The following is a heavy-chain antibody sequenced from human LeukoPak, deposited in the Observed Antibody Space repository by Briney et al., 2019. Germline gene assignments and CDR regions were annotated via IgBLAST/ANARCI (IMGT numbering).Heavy chain of an antibody. Sequence: PSETLSLTCAVYGGSFSGYYWSWIRQPPGKGLEWIGEINHSGSTNYNPSLKSRVTISVDTSKNQFSLKLSSVTAADTAVYCCARGTSSHSGWFDPWGQVTLVTVSS. J-gene: IGHJ5*02. CDR3: ARGTSSHSGWFDP. CDR1: GGSFSGYY. D-gene: IGHD6-6*01. CDR2: INHSGST. V-gene: IGHV4-34*01.